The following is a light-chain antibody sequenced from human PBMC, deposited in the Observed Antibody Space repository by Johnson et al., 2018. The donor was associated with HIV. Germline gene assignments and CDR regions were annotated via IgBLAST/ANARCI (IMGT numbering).Light chain of an antibody. CDR1: SSNIGNNY. CDR3: GTWDSSLSPYV. J-gene: IGLJ1*01. Sequence: QSVLTQPPSVSAAPGQKVTISCSGSSSNIGNNYVSWYQQLQGTAPKLLIYENNKRPSGIPDRFSGSKSGTSATLGITGLQTGDEADYYCGTWDSSLSPYVVGTGTKVTVL. V-gene: IGLV1-51*02. CDR2: ENN.